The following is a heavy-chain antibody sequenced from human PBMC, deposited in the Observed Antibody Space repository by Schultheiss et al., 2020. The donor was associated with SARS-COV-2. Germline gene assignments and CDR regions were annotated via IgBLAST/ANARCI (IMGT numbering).Heavy chain of an antibody. CDR2: ISYDGSNK. Sequence: GGSLRLSCAASGFTFSSYAMHWVRQAPGKGLEWVAVISYDGSNKYYADSVKGRFTISRDNAKNSLYLQMNSLRAEDTAVYYCAREGMIVVVNDYWGQGTLVTVSS. D-gene: IGHD3-22*01. CDR1: GFTFSSYA. CDR3: AREGMIVVVNDY. J-gene: IGHJ4*02. V-gene: IGHV3-30*07.